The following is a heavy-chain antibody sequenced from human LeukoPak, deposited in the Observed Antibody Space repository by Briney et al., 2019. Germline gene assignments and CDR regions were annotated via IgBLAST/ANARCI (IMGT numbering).Heavy chain of an antibody. Sequence: GESLKISCKGSGYSFTSYWIGWVRQRPGKGLEWMGIIYPGDSDTRYSPSFQGQVTISADKSISTAYLQWSSLTASDTAMYYCARLGYDSSGYLGSWFDPWGQGTLVTVSS. D-gene: IGHD3-22*01. CDR2: IYPGDSDT. V-gene: IGHV5-51*01. CDR1: GYSFTSYW. J-gene: IGHJ5*02. CDR3: ARLGYDSSGYLGSWFDP.